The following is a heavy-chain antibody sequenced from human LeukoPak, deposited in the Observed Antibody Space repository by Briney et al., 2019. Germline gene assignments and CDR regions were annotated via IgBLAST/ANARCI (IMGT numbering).Heavy chain of an antibody. CDR1: GFTFSSYG. Sequence: PGGSLRLSCAASGFTFSSYGMHWVRQAPGTGLEWVAFIRYDGSNKYYADSVKGRFTISRDNSKNTLYLQMNSLRAEDTAVYYCAKWRSIAGRYCSSTSCPPDYWGQGTLVTVSS. J-gene: IGHJ4*02. CDR2: IRYDGSNK. V-gene: IGHV3-30*02. CDR3: AKWRSIAGRYCSSTSCPPDY. D-gene: IGHD2-2*01.